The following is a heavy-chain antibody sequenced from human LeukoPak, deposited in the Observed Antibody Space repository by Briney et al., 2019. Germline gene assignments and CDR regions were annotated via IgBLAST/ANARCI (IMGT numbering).Heavy chain of an antibody. D-gene: IGHD3-22*01. Sequence: PGGSLRLSCAASGFTFSSYGMHWVRQAPGKGLEWVAVISYDGSNKYYADPVKGRFTISRDNSKNTLYLQMNSLRAEDTAVYYCAKDGDYYDSSGYYYHLDYWGQGTLVTVSS. CDR3: AKDGDYYDSSGYYYHLDY. J-gene: IGHJ4*02. CDR2: ISYDGSNK. CDR1: GFTFSSYG. V-gene: IGHV3-30*18.